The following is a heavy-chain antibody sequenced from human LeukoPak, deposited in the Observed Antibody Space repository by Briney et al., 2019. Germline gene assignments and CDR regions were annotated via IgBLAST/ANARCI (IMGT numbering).Heavy chain of an antibody. Sequence: GGSLRLSCSASGFTFNMYHMNWVRQAPGKGLEWVSSISSSSSYIYYADSVKGQFTISRDNAKNSLYLQINSLRAEDTAVYYCARVQDYYDSSGFDHWGQGTLVTVSS. V-gene: IGHV3-21*01. D-gene: IGHD3-22*01. CDR3: ARVQDYYDSSGFDH. CDR2: ISSSSSYI. J-gene: IGHJ4*02. CDR1: GFTFNMYH.